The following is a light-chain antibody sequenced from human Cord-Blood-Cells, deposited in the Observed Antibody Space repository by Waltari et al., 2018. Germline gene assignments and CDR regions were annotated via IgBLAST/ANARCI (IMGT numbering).Light chain of an antibody. CDR3: AAWDDSLWV. J-gene: IGLJ3*02. V-gene: IGLV1-47*01. Sequence: QSVLTQPPSASGTPGQRVTISCSGSSSNIGSNYVYWYQQLPGTAPKLLIYRNNQRPSGVPVRFSGSKSGTSASLSSSGLRSEDEADYYCAAWDDSLWVFGGGTKLTVL. CDR2: RNN. CDR1: SSNIGSNY.